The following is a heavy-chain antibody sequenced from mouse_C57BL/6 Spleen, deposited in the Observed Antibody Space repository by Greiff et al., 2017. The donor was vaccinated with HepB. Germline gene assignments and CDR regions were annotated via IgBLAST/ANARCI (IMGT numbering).Heavy chain of an antibody. CDR1: GFSFNTYA. CDR3: VRHQGNYKGGAMDY. CDR2: IRSKSNNYAT. J-gene: IGHJ4*01. Sequence: VMLVESGGGLVQPKGSLKLSCAASGFSFNTYAMNWVRQAPGKGLEWVARIRSKSNNYATYYADSVKDRFTISRDDSESMLYLQMNNLKTEDTAMYYCVRHQGNYKGGAMDYWGQGTSVTVSS. V-gene: IGHV10-1*01. D-gene: IGHD2-1*01.